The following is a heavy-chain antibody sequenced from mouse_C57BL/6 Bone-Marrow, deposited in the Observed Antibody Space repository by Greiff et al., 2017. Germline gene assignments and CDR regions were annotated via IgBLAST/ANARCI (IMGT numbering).Heavy chain of an antibody. CDR3: TRGDWSYYVDY. Sequence: EVKVVESGGGLVQPGGSMKLSCAASGFTFSDAWMDWVRQSPEKGLEWVAEIRNKANNHATYYAESVKGRFTISRDDSKSSVYLQMNSLRAEDTGMYYCTRGDWSYYVDYWGQGTTLTVSS. J-gene: IGHJ2*01. CDR2: IRNKANNHAT. V-gene: IGHV6-6*01. CDR1: GFTFSDAW. D-gene: IGHD3-3*01.